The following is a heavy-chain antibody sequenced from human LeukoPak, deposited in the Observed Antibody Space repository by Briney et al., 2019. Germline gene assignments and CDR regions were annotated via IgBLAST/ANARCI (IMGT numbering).Heavy chain of an antibody. D-gene: IGHD6-19*01. CDR3: AREYSSGGSGWFDP. J-gene: IGHJ5*02. V-gene: IGHV6-1*01. CDR2: TYYRSNRYN. Sequence: SQTLSLTCAISGDSVSNNSAAWNWIRQSPSRGLEWRGRTYYRSNRYNDYAVSVKNQITVNPDKSNNQSSLQLNSVPPEDPAVYYCAREYSSGGSGWFDPWGQGTLVTVSS. CDR1: GDSVSNNSAA.